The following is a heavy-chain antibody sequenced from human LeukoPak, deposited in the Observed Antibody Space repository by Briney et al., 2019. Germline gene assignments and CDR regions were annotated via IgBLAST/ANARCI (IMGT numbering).Heavy chain of an antibody. CDR3: ARGPRGRGYCSSTSCYGPFDY. J-gene: IGHJ4*02. Sequence: SGKVSCKASGGTFISYAISWVRQAPGQGLEWMGGITPIFGTANYAQKFQGRVTITADESTSTAYMELSSLRSEDTAVYYCARGPRGRGYCSSTSCYGPFDYWGQGTLVTVSS. CDR2: ITPIFGTA. V-gene: IGHV1-69*13. D-gene: IGHD2-2*01. CDR1: GGTFISYA.